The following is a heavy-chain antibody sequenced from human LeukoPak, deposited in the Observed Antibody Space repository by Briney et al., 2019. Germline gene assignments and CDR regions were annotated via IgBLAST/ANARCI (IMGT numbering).Heavy chain of an antibody. CDR2: MSPDSGYT. CDR3: ARAGGRSWFDP. V-gene: IGHV1-8*01. J-gene: IGHJ5*02. CDR1: GYTFTSYD. Sequence: ASVKVSCKASGYTFTSYDITWVRQATGQGLEWMGWMSPDSGYTGYAQTFQGRVSLTRNTSVSTAYMELSRLTSDDTAVYYCARAGGRSWFDPWGQGTLVTVSS.